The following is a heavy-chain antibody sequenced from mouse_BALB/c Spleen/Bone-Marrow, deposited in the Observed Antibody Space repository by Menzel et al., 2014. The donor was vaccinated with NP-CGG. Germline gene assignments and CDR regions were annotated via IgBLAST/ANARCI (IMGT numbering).Heavy chain of an antibody. D-gene: IGHD1-1*01. CDR2: IYPSDSYT. V-gene: IGHV1-69*02. CDR3: TRSYGSSYEYYFDY. J-gene: IGHJ2*01. CDR1: GYTFTSYW. Sequence: QVQLQQPGAELVRPGASVKLSCKASGYTFTSYWINWVKQRPGQGLEWIGNIYPSDSYTNYNQKFKDKATLTVDKSSSTAYMQLSSPTPEDSAVYYCTRSYGSSYEYYFDYWGQGTTLTVSS.